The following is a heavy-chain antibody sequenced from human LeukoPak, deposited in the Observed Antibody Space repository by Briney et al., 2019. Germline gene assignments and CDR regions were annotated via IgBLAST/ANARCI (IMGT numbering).Heavy chain of an antibody. CDR2: MSYDGNDA. CDR1: GFTFCNSA. Sequence: PGGSLRLSCAASGFTFCNSAVHWVRQAPGKGLEWVAVMSYDGNDAYYADSVKGRFTISRDNTKNTLFLQMNSLRAEDTAVYYCASDSRGYIDYWGQGTLVTVSS. CDR3: ASDSRGYIDY. J-gene: IGHJ4*02. D-gene: IGHD6-19*01. V-gene: IGHV3-30-3*01.